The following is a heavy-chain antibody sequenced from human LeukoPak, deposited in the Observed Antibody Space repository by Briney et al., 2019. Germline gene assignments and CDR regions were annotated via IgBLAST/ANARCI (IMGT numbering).Heavy chain of an antibody. Sequence: GGSLRLSCAASGFTFSGYAMSWVRQAPGKGLEWVSAISGSGGSTYYADSVKGRFTISRDDSKNTLYLQMNSLRAEDTAVYYCAKDELRYFDLLDYWGQGTLVTVSS. CDR3: AKDELRYFDLLDY. CDR1: GFTFSGYA. CDR2: ISGSGGST. D-gene: IGHD3-9*01. V-gene: IGHV3-23*01. J-gene: IGHJ4*02.